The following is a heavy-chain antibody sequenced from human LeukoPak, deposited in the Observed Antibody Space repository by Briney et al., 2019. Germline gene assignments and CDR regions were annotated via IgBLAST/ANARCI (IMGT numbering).Heavy chain of an antibody. CDR1: DDSISSYY. J-gene: IGHJ4*02. V-gene: IGHV4-59*08. D-gene: IGHD3-9*01. CDR3: ARSDADILTGYDDY. CDR2: THYSGNT. Sequence: SETLSLTCRVSDDSISSYYWNWIRQPPGKPLEWIGYTHYSGNTNYNPSLKSRVTTLVDMSKNQFSLKLSSVTAADTAVYYCARSDADILTGYDDYWGQGTLVTVSS.